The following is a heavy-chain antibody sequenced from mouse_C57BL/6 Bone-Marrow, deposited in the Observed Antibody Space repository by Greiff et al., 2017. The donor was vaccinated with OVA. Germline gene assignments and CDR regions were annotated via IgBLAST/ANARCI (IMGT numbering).Heavy chain of an antibody. J-gene: IGHJ3*01. D-gene: IGHD1-1*01. CDR3: ARSGTYGSSPAWFAY. Sequence: QVQLQQSGPELVKPGASVKISCKASGYAFSSSWMNWVKQRPGKGLEWIGRIYPGDGDTNYNGKFKGKATLTADKSSSTAYMQLSSLTSEDSAVYFCARSGTYGSSPAWFAYWGQGTLVTVSA. CDR1: GYAFSSSW. V-gene: IGHV1-82*01. CDR2: IYPGDGDT.